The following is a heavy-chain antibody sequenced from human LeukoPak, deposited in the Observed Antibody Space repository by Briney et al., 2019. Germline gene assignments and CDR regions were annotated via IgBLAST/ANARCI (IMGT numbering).Heavy chain of an antibody. CDR2: IYYSGST. J-gene: IGHJ6*03. D-gene: IGHD7-27*01. V-gene: IGHV4-59*01. CDR3: ARDLGNYYYYYMDV. CDR1: GGSISSYY. Sequence: PSETLSLTCTVSGGSISSYYWSWIRQPPGKGLVWIGYIYYSGSTNYNPSLKSRVTISVDTSKNQFSLKLSSVTAADTAVYYCARDLGNYYYYYMDVWGKGTTVTVSS.